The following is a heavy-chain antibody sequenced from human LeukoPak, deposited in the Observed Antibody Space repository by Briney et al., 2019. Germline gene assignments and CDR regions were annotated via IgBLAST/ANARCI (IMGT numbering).Heavy chain of an antibody. CDR2: ISYDGSNK. V-gene: IGHV3-30-3*01. J-gene: IGHJ4*02. CDR3: ARTYDFWRPFDY. CDR1: GFTFRSYA. D-gene: IGHD3-3*01. Sequence: GGSLRLSCAASGFTFRSYAMHWVHQAPGKGLEWVAVISYDGSNKYYADSVKGRFTISRDNSKNTLYLQMNSLRAEDTAVYYCARTYDFWRPFDYWGQGTLVTGSS.